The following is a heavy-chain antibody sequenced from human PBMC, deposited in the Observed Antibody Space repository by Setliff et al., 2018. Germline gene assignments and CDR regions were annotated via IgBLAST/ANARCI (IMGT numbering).Heavy chain of an antibody. CDR1: GASFSNYY. CDR2: IDHSGRT. Sequence: SETLSLTCTVYGASFSNYYWGRVRQPPEERLEWIGEIDHSGRTKYNPSLKGRVTISVDTSKNQFSLRLSSVTAADTAVYYCASPRRDDLDTPFDAFDLWGQGTKVTVSS. J-gene: IGHJ3*01. V-gene: IGHV4-34*01. CDR3: ASPRRDDLDTPFDAFDL. D-gene: IGHD1-1*01.